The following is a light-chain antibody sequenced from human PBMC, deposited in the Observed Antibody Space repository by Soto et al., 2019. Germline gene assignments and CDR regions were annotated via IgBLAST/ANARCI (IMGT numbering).Light chain of an antibody. Sequence: DIQMTQSPSSLSASVGDRVTIICRASQNIKMYLNWYHQKPGKAPXXLIYSTSKLHNGVPSRFSGGGSGTDFTLTISSLQPDDFGTFVCQQSYTTPTFGQGTKVDIK. CDR1: QNIKMY. V-gene: IGKV1-39*01. J-gene: IGKJ1*01. CDR2: STS. CDR3: QQSYTTPT.